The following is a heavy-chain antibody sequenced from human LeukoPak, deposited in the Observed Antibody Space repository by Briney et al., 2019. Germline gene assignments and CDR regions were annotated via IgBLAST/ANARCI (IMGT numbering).Heavy chain of an antibody. CDR2: ISYDGSNK. CDR1: GFTFSSYA. Sequence: PGGSLRLSCAASGFTFSSYAMHWVRQAPGKGLEWVAVISYDGSNKYYADSVKGRFTISRDNSRNTLYLQMNSLRAEDTPVYYCARDHRGGVGSSRWFDYWGQGTLVTVSS. V-gene: IGHV3-30*04. J-gene: IGHJ4*02. D-gene: IGHD1-26*01. CDR3: ARDHRGGVGSSRWFDY.